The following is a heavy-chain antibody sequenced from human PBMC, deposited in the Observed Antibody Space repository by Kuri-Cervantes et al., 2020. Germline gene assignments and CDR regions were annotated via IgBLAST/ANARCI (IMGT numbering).Heavy chain of an antibody. D-gene: IGHD3-10*01. J-gene: IGHJ6*02. CDR1: GYTFTSYG. V-gene: IGHV1-18*01. CDR3: ARDSVGSGIKGGYYYYYYGMDV. CDR2: ISAYNGNT. Sequence: ASVKVSCKASGYTFTSYGISWVRQAPGQGLEWMGWISAYNGNTNYAQKLQGRVTMTTDTSTSTAYMELSSLRSEDTAVYYCARDSVGSGIKGGYYYYYYGMDVWGQGTTVTVSS.